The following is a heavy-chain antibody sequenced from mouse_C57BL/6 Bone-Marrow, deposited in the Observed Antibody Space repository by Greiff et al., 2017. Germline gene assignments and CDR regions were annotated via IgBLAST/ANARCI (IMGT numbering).Heavy chain of an antibody. Sequence: VQLQQPGAELVKPGASVKLSCKASGYTFTSYWMHWVKQRPGQGLEWIGMIHPNSGSTNYNEKFKSKATLTVDKSSSTAYMQLSSLTSEDSAVYYYARRHYYYGTPAWFAYWGQGTLVTVSA. CDR3: ARRHYYYGTPAWFAY. CDR2: IHPNSGST. J-gene: IGHJ3*01. V-gene: IGHV1-64*01. CDR1: GYTFTSYW. D-gene: IGHD1-1*01.